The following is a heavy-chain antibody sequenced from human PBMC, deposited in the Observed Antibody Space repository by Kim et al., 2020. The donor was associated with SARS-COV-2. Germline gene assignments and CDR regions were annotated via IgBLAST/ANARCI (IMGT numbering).Heavy chain of an antibody. CDR3: ARSASTVTFLDYFDY. CDR2: ISSSSSYI. J-gene: IGHJ4*02. V-gene: IGHV3-21*01. D-gene: IGHD4-4*01. Sequence: GGSLRLSCAASGFTFSSYSMNWVRQAPGKGLEWVSSISSSSSYIYYADSVKGRFTISRDNAKNSLYLQMNSLRAEDTAVYYCARSASTVTFLDYFDYWGQGTLVTVSS. CDR1: GFTFSSYS.